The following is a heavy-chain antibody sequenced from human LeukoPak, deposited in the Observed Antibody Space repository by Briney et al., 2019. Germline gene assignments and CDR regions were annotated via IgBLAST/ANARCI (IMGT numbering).Heavy chain of an antibody. V-gene: IGHV4-30-4*01. D-gene: IGHD3-10*01. J-gene: IGHJ5*02. Sequence: PSETLFLTCTVSGGSINSGDYYWSWIRQPPGKGLEWIGYIYYSGSTYYNPSLKSRVTISVDTSKNQFSLKLSSVNAADTAVYYCASLKITLVRGGNWFDPWGQGTLVTVSS. CDR2: IYYSGST. CDR3: ASLKITLVRGGNWFDP. CDR1: GGSINSGDYY.